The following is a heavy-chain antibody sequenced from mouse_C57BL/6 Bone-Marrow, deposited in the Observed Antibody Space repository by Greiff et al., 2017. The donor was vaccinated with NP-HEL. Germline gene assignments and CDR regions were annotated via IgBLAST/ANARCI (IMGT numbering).Heavy chain of an antibody. D-gene: IGHD1-2*01. CDR1: GYSFTSYY. Sequence: QVQLQQSGPELVKPGASVKISCKASGYSFTSYYIHWVKQRPGQGLEWIGWIYPGSGNTKYNEKFKGKATLTADTSSSTAYMQLSSLTSEDSAVYYCASSGTTAIAYWGQGTLVTVSA. CDR3: ASSGTTAIAY. CDR2: IYPGSGNT. V-gene: IGHV1-66*01. J-gene: IGHJ3*01.